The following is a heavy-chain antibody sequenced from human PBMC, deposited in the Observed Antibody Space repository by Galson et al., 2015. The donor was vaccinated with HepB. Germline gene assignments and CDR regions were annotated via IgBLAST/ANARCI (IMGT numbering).Heavy chain of an antibody. D-gene: IGHD2-21*02. V-gene: IGHV3-48*01. CDR3: ARVGVTPAKVLEY. J-gene: IGHJ4*02. Sequence: SLRLSCAASGFTFSSYSMNWVRQAPGKGLEWVSYITSSSSTVYYADSVKGRFTISRDNAKKSLYLQMNSLRAEDTAVYYCARVGVTPAKVLEYWGQGTLVTVSS. CDR1: GFTFSSYS. CDR2: ITSSSSTV.